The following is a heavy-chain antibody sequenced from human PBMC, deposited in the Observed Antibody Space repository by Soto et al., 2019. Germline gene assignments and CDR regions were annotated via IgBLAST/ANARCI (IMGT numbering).Heavy chain of an antibody. J-gene: IGHJ3*02. CDR1: GFTFSSYS. CDR3: AREATASDAFDI. Sequence: PGGSLRLSCAASGFTFSSYSMNWVRQDPGKGLEWVSYISSSSSTIYYADSVKGRFTISRDNAKNSLYLQMNSLRAEDTAVYYCAREATASDAFDIWGQGTMVTVSS. V-gene: IGHV3-48*01. D-gene: IGHD4-4*01. CDR2: ISSSSSTI.